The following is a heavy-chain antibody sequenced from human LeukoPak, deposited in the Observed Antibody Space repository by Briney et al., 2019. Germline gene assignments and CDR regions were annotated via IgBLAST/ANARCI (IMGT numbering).Heavy chain of an antibody. CDR2: ISGSGGTT. D-gene: IGHD3-22*01. CDR3: AKDPYYDSSGRSYLDY. CDR1: GFTFSSYA. Sequence: PGGSLRLSCAASGFTFSSYAMSWVRQAPGKGLGWVSAISGSGGTTYYADSVKGRLTISRDNSKNTLYLQMNSLRAEDTAVYYCAKDPYYDSSGRSYLDYWGQGTLVTVSS. J-gene: IGHJ4*02. V-gene: IGHV3-23*01.